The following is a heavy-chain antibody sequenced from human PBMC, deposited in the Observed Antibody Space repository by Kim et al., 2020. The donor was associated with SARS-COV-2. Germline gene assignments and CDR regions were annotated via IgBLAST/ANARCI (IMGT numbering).Heavy chain of an antibody. D-gene: IGHD6-19*01. Sequence: GGSLRLSCAASGFTFGDYAMHWVRQAPGKGLEWVSGISWNSGSIGYADSVKGRFTISRDNAKNSLYLQMNSLRAEDTALYYCAKDMGVVAGTGGMDVWGQGTTVTVSS. V-gene: IGHV3-9*01. CDR2: ISWNSGSI. CDR1: GFTFGDYA. J-gene: IGHJ6*02. CDR3: AKDMGVVAGTGGMDV.